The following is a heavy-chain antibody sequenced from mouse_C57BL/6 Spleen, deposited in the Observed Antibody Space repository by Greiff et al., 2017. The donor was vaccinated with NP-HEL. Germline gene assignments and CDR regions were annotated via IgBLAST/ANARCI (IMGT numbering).Heavy chain of an antibody. CDR2: IDPENGDT. V-gene: IGHV14-4*01. D-gene: IGHD1-1*01. Sequence: VQLQQSGAELVRPGASVKLSCTASGFNIKDDYMHWVKQRPEQGLEWIGWIDPENGDTEYASKFQGKATITADTSSNTAYLQLSSLTSEDTAVYYGTTSITTVVAKIDYWGQGTTLTVSS. J-gene: IGHJ2*01. CDR3: TTSITTVVAKIDY. CDR1: GFNIKDDY.